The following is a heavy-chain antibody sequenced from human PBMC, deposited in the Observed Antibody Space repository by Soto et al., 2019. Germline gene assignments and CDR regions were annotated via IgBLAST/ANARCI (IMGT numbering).Heavy chain of an antibody. Sequence: ASVKVSCKASGYTFTSYYMHWVRQALGQGLEWMGIINPSGGSTSYAQKFQGRVTMTRDTSTSTVYMELSSLRSEDTAVYYCARDMRDHYDILTGYPARYYYYYGMDVWGQGTTVTVSS. CDR3: ARDMRDHYDILTGYPARYYYYYGMDV. D-gene: IGHD3-9*01. CDR1: GYTFTSYY. J-gene: IGHJ6*02. CDR2: INPSGGST. V-gene: IGHV1-46*01.